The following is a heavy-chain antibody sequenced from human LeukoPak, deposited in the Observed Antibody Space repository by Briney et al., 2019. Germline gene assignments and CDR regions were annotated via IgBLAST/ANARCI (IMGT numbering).Heavy chain of an antibody. CDR1: GDTFTSYA. J-gene: IGHJ4*02. CDR2: INAGNGNT. Sequence: ASVKVSCKASGDTFTSYAMHWVRQAPGQRLEWMGWINAGNGNTKYSQKFQGRVTITRDTSASTAYMELSSLRSEDTAVYYCARAELPYDFWSGPNSNFDYWGQGTLVTVSS. CDR3: ARAELPYDFWSGPNSNFDY. V-gene: IGHV1-3*01. D-gene: IGHD3-3*01.